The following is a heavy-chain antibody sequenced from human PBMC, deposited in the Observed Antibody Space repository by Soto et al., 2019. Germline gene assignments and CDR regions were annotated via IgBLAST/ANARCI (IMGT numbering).Heavy chain of an antibody. CDR3: ARVYYDFWSGYYIHYYYMDV. D-gene: IGHD3-3*01. CDR1: GYTSTSYG. CDR2: ISAYNGNT. V-gene: IGHV1-18*01. J-gene: IGHJ6*03. Sequence: ASVKVSCKASGYTSTSYGISCVRQAPGQGLEWMGWISAYNGNTNYAQKLQGRVTMTTDTSTSTAYMELRSLRSDDTAVYYCARVYYDFWSGYYIHYYYMDVWGKGTTVTVSS.